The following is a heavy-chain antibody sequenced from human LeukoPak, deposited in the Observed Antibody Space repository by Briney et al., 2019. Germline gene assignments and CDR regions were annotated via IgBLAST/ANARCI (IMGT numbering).Heavy chain of an antibody. CDR2: ISGSSGAT. CDR1: GFNFSSYS. V-gene: IGHV3-23*01. D-gene: IGHD2-15*01. J-gene: IGHJ4*02. Sequence: GGSLRLSCAASGFNFSSYSMAWVRQAPGEGLEWVSIISGSSGATLYADSVEGRFPLSRHNSKNTLYLEMSSLRAEDTAVYYCAKEGDRGFVVADYFDYWGQGTLVTVSS. CDR3: AKEGDRGFVVADYFDY.